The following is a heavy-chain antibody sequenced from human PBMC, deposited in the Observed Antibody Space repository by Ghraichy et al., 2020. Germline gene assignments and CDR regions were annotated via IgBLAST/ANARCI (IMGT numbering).Heavy chain of an antibody. CDR2: ITASGGST. J-gene: IGHJ4*02. D-gene: IGHD3-22*01. CDR3: AKQAYDTTGYYPFYFDL. V-gene: IGHV3-23*01. CDR1: GFTFSNSA. Sequence: GESLKISCAASGFTFSNSAMSWVRQAPGKGLEWVSTITASGGSTYYADSVKGRFTVSRDNSKNTLYLQMNSLRVEDTALYFCAKQAYDTTGYYPFYFDLWGQGTLVTVSS.